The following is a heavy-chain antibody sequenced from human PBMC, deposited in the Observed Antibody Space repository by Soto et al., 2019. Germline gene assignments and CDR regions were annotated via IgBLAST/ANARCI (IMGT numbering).Heavy chain of an antibody. V-gene: IGHV3-23*04. CDR3: AREVGAPSGWLDP. Sequence: EVQLVESGGGLVQPGGSLRLSCVASGFTFSSYEMNWVRQAPGKGLEWVSGISASGGLKYYADSVQGRFTVSRDNSKNILYLQMDNLRDEDTALYYCAREVGAPSGWLDPWGQGTQVTVSS. CDR1: GFTFSSYE. CDR2: ISASGGLK. D-gene: IGHD1-26*01. J-gene: IGHJ5*02.